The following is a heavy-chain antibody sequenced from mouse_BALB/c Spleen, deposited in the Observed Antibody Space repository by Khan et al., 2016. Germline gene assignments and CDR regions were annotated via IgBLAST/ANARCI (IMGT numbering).Heavy chain of an antibody. V-gene: IGHV1S41*01. CDR2: IDPGSGFT. CDR1: GYTFSSYW. D-gene: IGHD1-1*01. CDR3: ARQGSVPPMDY. J-gene: IGHJ4*01. Sequence: DLVKPGASVKLSCKASGYTFSSYWINWIKQRPGQGLEWIGRIDPGSGFTYYNAMLKGKAILSVDTSTSTVYLQLSSLSSEDSAVYFCARQGSVPPMDYWGQGTSVTVSS.